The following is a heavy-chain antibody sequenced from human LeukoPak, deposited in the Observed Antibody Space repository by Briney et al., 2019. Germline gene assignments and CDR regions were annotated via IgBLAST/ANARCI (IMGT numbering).Heavy chain of an antibody. CDR2: IYHSGST. Sequence: SQTLSLTFTVSGGSISSGGYYWSWIRQPPGKGLEWIGYIYHSGSTYYNPSLKSRVTISVDRSKNQFSLKLSSVTAADTAVYYCARRSTNDYVPLWGQGTLVTVSS. D-gene: IGHD4-17*01. CDR1: GGSISSGGYY. CDR3: ARRSTNDYVPL. J-gene: IGHJ4*02. V-gene: IGHV4-30-2*01.